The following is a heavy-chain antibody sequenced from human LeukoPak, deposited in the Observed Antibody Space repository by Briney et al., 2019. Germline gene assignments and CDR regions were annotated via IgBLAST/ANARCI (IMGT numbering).Heavy chain of an antibody. J-gene: IGHJ3*02. CDR1: GGTFSSYA. CDR3: ARGFITGTRNGAFDI. CDR2: IIPIFGTA. V-gene: IGHV1-69*05. Sequence: SVKVSCKASGGTFSSYAISWVRQAPGQGLEWMGGIIPIFGTANYAQKFQGRVTITTDESTSTAYMELSSLRSEDTAVYYCARGFITGTRNGAFDIWGQGTMVTVSS. D-gene: IGHD1-20*01.